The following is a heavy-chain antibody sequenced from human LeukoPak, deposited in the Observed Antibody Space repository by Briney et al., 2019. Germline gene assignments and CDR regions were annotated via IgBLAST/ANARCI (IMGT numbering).Heavy chain of an antibody. D-gene: IGHD2-8*02. CDR3: AKCMSGTGVCLNFDS. V-gene: IGHV3-23*01. Sequence: GGSLRLSCEASGFTFSTYAMSWVRQPPGKGLQWVSGISGSGSGTYYTDSVKGRFTISRDNSKNTVYLEIDNLRAEDTAVYYCAKCMSGTGVCLNFDSWGQGILVTVSS. CDR1: GFTFSTYA. J-gene: IGHJ4*02. CDR2: ISGSGSGT.